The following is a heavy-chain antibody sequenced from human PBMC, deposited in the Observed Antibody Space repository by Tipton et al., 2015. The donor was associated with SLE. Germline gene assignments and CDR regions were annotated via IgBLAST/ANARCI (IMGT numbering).Heavy chain of an antibody. CDR1: GGSISNYY. J-gene: IGHJ2*01. CDR2: IYYSGST. V-gene: IGHV4-59*07. CDR3: ARTATGEAVGCDFDL. Sequence: TLSLTCTVSGGSISNYYWSWIRQPPGKGLYWIGYIYYSGSTSYNPSLKSRVTISVDTSKNLFSLKLSSVTAADTAMYYCARTATGEAVGCDFDLWGRGSLVSVSS. D-gene: IGHD2-15*01.